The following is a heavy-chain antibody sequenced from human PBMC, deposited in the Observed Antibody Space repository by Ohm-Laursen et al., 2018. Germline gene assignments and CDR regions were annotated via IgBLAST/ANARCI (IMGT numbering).Heavy chain of an antibody. D-gene: IGHD6-13*01. CDR2: INQGGSDK. V-gene: IGHV3-7*03. CDR1: GFTFSNYW. CDR3: EGKGPQQLY. Sequence: SLRLSCSATGFTFSNYWMSWVRQAPGKGLEWVASINQGGSDKYYVDSVKGRFTISRDNARNSLYLQMNSLRAEDTAVYYCEGKGPQQLYWGQGTLVTVSS. J-gene: IGHJ4*02.